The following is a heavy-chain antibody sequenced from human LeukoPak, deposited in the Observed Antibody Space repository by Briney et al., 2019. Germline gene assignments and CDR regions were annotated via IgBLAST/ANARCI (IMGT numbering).Heavy chain of an antibody. CDR2: IYPDDSDT. CDR3: AKLGAYTSSWYGFVDY. J-gene: IGHJ4*02. D-gene: IGHD6-13*01. Sequence: GESLKISCKGSGYSFTSYWIGWVRQMPGKGLEWMGIIYPDDSDTRYSPSFQGQVTISVDKSISTAYLQWSSLKASDTAMYYCAKLGAYTSSWYGFVDYWGQGALVTVSS. V-gene: IGHV5-51*01. CDR1: GYSFTSYW.